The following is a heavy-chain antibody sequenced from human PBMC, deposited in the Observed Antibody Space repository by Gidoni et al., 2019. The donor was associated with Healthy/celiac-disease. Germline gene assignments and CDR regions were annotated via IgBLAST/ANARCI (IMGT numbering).Heavy chain of an antibody. D-gene: IGHD2-2*01. CDR2: IIPIFGTA. V-gene: IGHV1-69*06. CDR3: ARGAIVVVPAQNYYYYYYMDV. Sequence: QVQLVQSGAEVKKPGSSVTVSCKASGGTFSSYSTSWVRQAPGQGLEWMGGIIPIFGTANYAQKFQGRVTITADKSTSTAYMELSSLRSEDTAVYYCARGAIVVVPAQNYYYYYYMDVWGKGTTVTVSS. CDR1: GGTFSSYS. J-gene: IGHJ6*03.